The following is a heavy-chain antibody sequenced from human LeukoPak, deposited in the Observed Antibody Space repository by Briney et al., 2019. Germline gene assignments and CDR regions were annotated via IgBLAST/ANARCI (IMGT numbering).Heavy chain of an antibody. J-gene: IGHJ4*02. Sequence: SETLSLTCAVYGGSFGAHYWSWIRQSPGKGLEWIGEVSHSGITNYSPPLKSRVTISADASKNQSSLRLNPVTAADTAVYYCAREASGSPDYFDYWSQGTLVTVSS. CDR2: VSHSGIT. CDR1: GGSFGAHY. D-gene: IGHD1-26*01. CDR3: AREASGSPDYFDY. V-gene: IGHV4-34*01.